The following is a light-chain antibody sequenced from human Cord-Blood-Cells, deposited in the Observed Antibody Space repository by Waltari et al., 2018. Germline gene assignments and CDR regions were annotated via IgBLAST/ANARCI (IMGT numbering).Light chain of an antibody. CDR1: SSYVGSYTL. J-gene: IGLJ2*01. V-gene: IGLV2-23*01. CDR3: CSYAGSSTLV. CDR2: EGS. Sequence: QSALTQPASVSGSPGQSLTISCTGTSSYVGSYTLVSWYQQHPGKAPKLMIYEGSKRPSGVSNRFSGSKSGNTASLTISGLQAEDEADYYCCSYAGSSTLVFGGGTKLTVL.